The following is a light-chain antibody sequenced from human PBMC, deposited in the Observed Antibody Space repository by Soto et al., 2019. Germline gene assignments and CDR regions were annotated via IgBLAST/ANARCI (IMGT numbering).Light chain of an antibody. V-gene: IGKV3-20*01. CDR1: HSVSSY. CDR3: QQYGSSPLWT. Sequence: EIMLTQSPATLSLSPGERATLSCRASHSVSSYLAWFQQIPGQAPRLLIYGASTRATGIPARISGSGSGTDFTLTISRLEPEDFAVYYCQQYGSSPLWTFGQGTKVDIK. J-gene: IGKJ1*01. CDR2: GAS.